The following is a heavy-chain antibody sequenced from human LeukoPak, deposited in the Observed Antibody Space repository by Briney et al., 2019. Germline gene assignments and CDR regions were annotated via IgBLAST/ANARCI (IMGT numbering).Heavy chain of an antibody. CDR2: ISGSGGST. V-gene: IGHV3-23*01. J-gene: IGHJ4*02. D-gene: IGHD1-14*01. CDR3: SKGGTCEGTLWHRY. CDR1: GFTFSSYA. Sequence: SGGSLRLSCAASGFTFSSYAMSWVRQAPGKGLEWVSAISGSGGSTYYADSVKGRFTISRDNSKNTVYLQMDSLRGEDTAVYYCSKGGTCEGTLWHRYWGQGTLVPVSS.